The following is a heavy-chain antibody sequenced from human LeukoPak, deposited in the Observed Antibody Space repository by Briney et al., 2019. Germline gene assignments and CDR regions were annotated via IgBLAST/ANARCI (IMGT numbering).Heavy chain of an antibody. V-gene: IGHV3-33*01. CDR1: GFTFSSYG. D-gene: IGHD1-26*01. Sequence: PGRSLRLSCAAPGFTFSSYGMHWVRQAPGKGLEWEAVIWYEGSNKYYADSVKGRFTISRDNSKNTLYLQMNSLRAEGTAVYYCAREREDPNWFDPWGQGTLVTVSS. CDR2: IWYEGSNK. J-gene: IGHJ5*02. CDR3: AREREDPNWFDP.